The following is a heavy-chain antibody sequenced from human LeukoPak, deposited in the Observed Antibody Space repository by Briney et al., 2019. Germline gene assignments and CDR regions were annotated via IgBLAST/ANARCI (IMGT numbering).Heavy chain of an antibody. CDR2: ISTSGST. CDR1: GGSISSYY. V-gene: IGHV4-4*07. Sequence: SETLSLTCTVSGGSISSYYWSWIRQPAGKGLESIGHISTSGSTNYNPSLKSRVTMSVDTSNNQFSLKLTSVTAADTAVYYCARSPPWVPSYMDVWGKGTTVTISS. CDR3: ARSPPWVPSYMDV. J-gene: IGHJ6*03. D-gene: IGHD3-10*01.